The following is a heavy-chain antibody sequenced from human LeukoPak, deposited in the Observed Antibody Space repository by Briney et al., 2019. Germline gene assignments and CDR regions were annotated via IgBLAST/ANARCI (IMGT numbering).Heavy chain of an antibody. CDR1: GYTVTSYG. V-gene: IGHV1-18*01. CDR2: ISAYNGNT. CDR3: ARDGVSGSYFNDFDI. Sequence: ASVKVSCKASGYTVTSYGISWVRQAPGQGLEGMGWISAYNGNTNYAQKLQGRVTMTTDTSTSTAYMELRSLRSDDTAVYYCARDGVSGSYFNDFDIWGQGTMVTVSS. D-gene: IGHD1-26*01. J-gene: IGHJ3*02.